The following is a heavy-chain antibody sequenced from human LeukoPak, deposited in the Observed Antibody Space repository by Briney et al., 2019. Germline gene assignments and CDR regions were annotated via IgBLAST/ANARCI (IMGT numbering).Heavy chain of an antibody. CDR2: IRYDGSNK. CDR3: AIFGVVITSFDY. V-gene: IGHV3-30*02. J-gene: IGHJ4*02. CDR1: GFTFSSYG. Sequence: GGSLRLSCAASGFTFSSYGMHWVRQAPGKGLEGVAFIRYDGSNKYYADSVKGRFTISRDNSKNTLYLQMYSLRAEDTAVYYCAIFGVVITSFDYWGQGTLVTVSS. D-gene: IGHD3-3*01.